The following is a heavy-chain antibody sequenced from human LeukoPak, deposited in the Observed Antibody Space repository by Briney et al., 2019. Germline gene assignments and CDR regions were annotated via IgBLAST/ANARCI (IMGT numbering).Heavy chain of an antibody. CDR1: GFTFSNFG. CDR3: AKGLTNLGDD. V-gene: IGHV3-23*01. CDR2: LSGSGSSA. J-gene: IGHJ4*02. Sequence: GGSLRLSCVASGFTFSNFGMHWVRQAPGKGLEWVSGLSGSGSSAYYADSVKGRFTISRDNSKNTLYLQMNSLRPEDTAVYYCAKGLTNLGDDWGQGTLVTVSS. D-gene: IGHD3-9*01.